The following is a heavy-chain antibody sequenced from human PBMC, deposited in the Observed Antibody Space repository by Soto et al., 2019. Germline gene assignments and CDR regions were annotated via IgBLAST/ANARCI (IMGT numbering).Heavy chain of an antibody. V-gene: IGHV4-34*01. D-gene: IGHD5-18*01. J-gene: IGHJ4*02. Sequence: PSETLSLSCAVYGGSFSGYYWSWIRQPPGKGLEWIGEINHSGSTNYNPSLKSRVTISVDTSKNQFSLKLSSVTAADTAVYYCARDRIQLWSYFDYWGQGTLVTVPQ. CDR2: INHSGST. CDR1: GGSFSGYY. CDR3: ARDRIQLWSYFDY.